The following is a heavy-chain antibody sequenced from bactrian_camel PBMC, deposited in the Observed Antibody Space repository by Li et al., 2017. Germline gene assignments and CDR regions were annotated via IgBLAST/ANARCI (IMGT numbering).Heavy chain of an antibody. D-gene: IGHD6*01. Sequence: QLVESGGGSVQAGGSLRLSCATSGYTYSSYRMGWFRQAPGKECEGVAVIDSDGRTRHADSVKGRFTFSQDNAQKTLYLQMDSLKPEDTAMYYCAANSPGHGGSWYYRCPDEYNYWGQGTQVTVS. CDR1: GYTYSSYR. V-gene: IGHV3S55*01. CDR3: AANSPGHGGSWYYRCPDEYNY. CDR2: IDSDGRT. J-gene: IGHJ4*01.